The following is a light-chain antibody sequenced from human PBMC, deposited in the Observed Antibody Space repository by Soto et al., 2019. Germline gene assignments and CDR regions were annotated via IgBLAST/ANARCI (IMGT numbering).Light chain of an antibody. CDR3: QQYNSYPPP. CDR1: QSISSW. V-gene: IGKV1-5*01. Sequence: DIQMTQSPSTLSASVGDRVTITCRASQSISSWLAWYQQKPGKAPKLLIYDASSLESGVPSRFSGRGSGTEFTLTISSLQPDDFATYYCQQYNSYPPPFGQGTKLEIK. J-gene: IGKJ2*01. CDR2: DAS.